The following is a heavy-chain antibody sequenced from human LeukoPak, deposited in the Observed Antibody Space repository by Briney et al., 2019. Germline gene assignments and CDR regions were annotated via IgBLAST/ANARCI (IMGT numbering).Heavy chain of an antibody. CDR3: SRQSYYYDSSGYYHDY. D-gene: IGHD3-22*01. Sequence: PGGSLRLSCAASVFTFSTYWRHWVRQAPGKGLVWVSRINTDGSSTTYADSVKGRFTISRDNARNTLYLQVSSLRAEYTSVCYCSRQSYYYDSSGYYHDYWGQGTLVTVSS. J-gene: IGHJ4*02. CDR1: VFTFSTYW. V-gene: IGHV3-74*01. CDR2: INTDGSST.